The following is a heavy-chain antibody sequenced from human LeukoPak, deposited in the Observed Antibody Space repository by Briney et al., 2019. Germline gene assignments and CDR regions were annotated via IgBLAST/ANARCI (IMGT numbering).Heavy chain of an antibody. CDR2: INHSGST. CDR1: GGSFSGYY. V-gene: IGHV4-34*01. J-gene: IGHJ4*02. CDR3: ARVLGGVTMVRGPYPMVDY. Sequence: SETLSLTSAVYGGSFSGYYWSWIRQPPGKGLEWIGEINHSGSTNYNPSLKSRVTISVDTSKNQFSLKLSSVTAADTAVYYCARVLGGVTMVRGPYPMVDYWGQGTLVTVSS. D-gene: IGHD3-10*01.